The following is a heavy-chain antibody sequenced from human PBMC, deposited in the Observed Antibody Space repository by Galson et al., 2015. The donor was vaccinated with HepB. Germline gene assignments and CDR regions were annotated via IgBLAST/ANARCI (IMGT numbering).Heavy chain of an antibody. CDR3: ARDLPPFGVVSPDYYYYGMDV. Sequence: SVKVSCKASGYTFTSYGISWVRQAPGQGLEWMGWISAYNGNTNYAQKLQGRVTMTTDTSTSTAYMELRSLRSDDTAVYYCARDLPPFGVVSPDYYYYGMDVWGQGTTVTVSS. D-gene: IGHD3-3*01. CDR2: ISAYNGNT. CDR1: GYTFTSYG. J-gene: IGHJ6*02. V-gene: IGHV1-18*04.